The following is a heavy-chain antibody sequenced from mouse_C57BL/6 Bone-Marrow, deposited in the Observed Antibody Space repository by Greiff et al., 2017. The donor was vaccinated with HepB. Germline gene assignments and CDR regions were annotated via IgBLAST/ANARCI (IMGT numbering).Heavy chain of an antibody. Sequence: VQLQQSGPELVKPGASVKISCKASGYAFSSSWMNWVKQRPGKGLEWIGRIYPGDGDTNYNGKVKGKATLTADKSSSTAYMQLSSLTSEDSAVYFCAFYDYDWFAYWGQGTLVTVSA. CDR1: GYAFSSSW. CDR3: AFYDYDWFAY. V-gene: IGHV1-82*01. CDR2: IYPGDGDT. D-gene: IGHD2-4*01. J-gene: IGHJ3*01.